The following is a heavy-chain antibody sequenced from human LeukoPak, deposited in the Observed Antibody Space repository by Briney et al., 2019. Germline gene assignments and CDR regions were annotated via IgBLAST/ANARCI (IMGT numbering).Heavy chain of an antibody. D-gene: IGHD3-16*02. J-gene: IGHJ4*02. CDR3: ASLGLGDTHYVWGSYRFSDY. CDR2: INPYRGGT. Sequence: ASVKVSCTASGYTFNDYYINWVRQAPGQGLEWTGWINPYRGGTNYAQRFQGRVTMTSDTSISTAYMELSRLTSDDTAAYYCASLGLGDTHYVWGSYRFSDYWGQGTQVTVSS. CDR1: GYTFNDYY. V-gene: IGHV1-2*02.